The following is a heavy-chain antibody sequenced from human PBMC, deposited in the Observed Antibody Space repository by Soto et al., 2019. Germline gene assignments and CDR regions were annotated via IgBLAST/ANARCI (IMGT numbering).Heavy chain of an antibody. D-gene: IGHD3-10*01. CDR3: ARDAGFGAYDF. V-gene: IGHV4-38-2*02. CDR2: ISHTGTT. CDR1: GYSISSGYH. Sequence: SETLSLTCAVSGYSISSGYHWAWVRQPPGKGLEWIATISHTGTTYYSLSLKSRATISIDTSKNQFSLKLSSVTAADTAVHYCARDAGFGAYDFWGQGTLVTVSS. J-gene: IGHJ4*02.